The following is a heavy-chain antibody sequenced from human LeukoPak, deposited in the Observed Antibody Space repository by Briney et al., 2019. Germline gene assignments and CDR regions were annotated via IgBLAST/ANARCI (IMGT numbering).Heavy chain of an antibody. Sequence: SETLSLTCTVSGGSISSYYWSWIRQPPGKGLEWIGYIYYSGSTNYNPSLKSRVTISVDTSKNQFSLKLSSVTAADTAVYYCARGYSSSWFYYYDYMDVWGKGTTVTVSS. V-gene: IGHV4-59*01. J-gene: IGHJ6*03. CDR1: GGSISSYY. CDR2: IYYSGST. D-gene: IGHD6-13*01. CDR3: ARGYSSSWFYYYDYMDV.